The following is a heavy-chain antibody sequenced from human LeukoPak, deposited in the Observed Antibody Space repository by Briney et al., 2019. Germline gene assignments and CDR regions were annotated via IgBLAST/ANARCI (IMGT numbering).Heavy chain of an antibody. CDR1: GGSFSGYY. D-gene: IGHD1/OR15-1a*01. CDR2: INHSGST. V-gene: IGHV4-34*01. CDR3: ARGTGWSNDTEGINYFDY. J-gene: IGHJ4*02. Sequence: SETLSLTCAVYGGSFSGYYWSWIRQPPGKGLEWIGEINHSGSTNYNPSLKSRVTISVDTSKNQFSLKLSSVTAADTAVYYCARGTGWSNDTEGINYFDYWGQGTLVTVSS.